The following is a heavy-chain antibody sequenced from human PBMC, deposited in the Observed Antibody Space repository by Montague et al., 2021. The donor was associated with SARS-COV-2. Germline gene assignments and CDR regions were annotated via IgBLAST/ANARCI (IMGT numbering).Heavy chain of an antibody. Sequence: PALVKPTQTLTLTCTFSGFSLVTSGEAVGWFRQPPGKAPEWLGLIYWDYDTRYSPSLKRRITITKDISKNEAVLTLTNMDPVDTATYYCAHRRYESNGDAFDFWGQGTVVIVSA. J-gene: IGHJ3*01. D-gene: IGHD3-22*01. V-gene: IGHV2-5*02. CDR3: AHRRYESNGDAFDF. CDR2: IYWDYDT. CDR1: GFSLVTSGEA.